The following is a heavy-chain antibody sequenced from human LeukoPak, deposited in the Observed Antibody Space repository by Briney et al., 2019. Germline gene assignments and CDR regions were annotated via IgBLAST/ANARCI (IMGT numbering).Heavy chain of an antibody. CDR1: GYSISSGYY. V-gene: IGHV4-38-2*02. Sequence: SETLSLTCTVSGYSISSGYYWGWIRPPPGKGREWIGSIYHSGSTYYNPSLKSRVTISVDTSKNQFSLKLSSVTAADTAVYYCARDSSGWYLNWFDPWGQGTLVTVSS. CDR3: ARDSSGWYLNWFDP. D-gene: IGHD6-19*01. CDR2: IYHSGST. J-gene: IGHJ5*02.